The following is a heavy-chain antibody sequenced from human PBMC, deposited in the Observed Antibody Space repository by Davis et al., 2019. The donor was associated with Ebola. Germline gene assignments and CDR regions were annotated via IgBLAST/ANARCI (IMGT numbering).Heavy chain of an antibody. CDR1: GFTFSSSA. CDR3: AREENVVVTATNYYYYGMDV. V-gene: IGHV1-58*02. CDR2: IVVGSHNT. Sequence: AASVKVSCKASGFTFSSSAMQWVRQARGQRLEWIGRIVVGSHNTDYAQKFQGRVTMTRDTSTSTVYMELSSLRSEDTAVYYCAREENVVVTATNYYYYGMDVWGKGTTVTVSS. J-gene: IGHJ6*04. D-gene: IGHD2-21*02.